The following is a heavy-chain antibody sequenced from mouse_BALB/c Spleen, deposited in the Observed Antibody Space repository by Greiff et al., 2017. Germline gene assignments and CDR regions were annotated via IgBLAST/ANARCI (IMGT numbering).Heavy chain of an antibody. V-gene: IGHV3-6*02. Sequence: ESGPGLVKPSQSLSLTCSVTGYSITSGYYWNWIRQFPGNKLEWMGYISYDGSNNYNPSLKNRISITRDTSKNQFFLKLNSVTTEDTATYYCARRGYRYDEGYYAMDYWGQGTSVTVSS. J-gene: IGHJ4*01. CDR1: GYSITSGYY. D-gene: IGHD2-14*01. CDR2: ISYDGSN. CDR3: ARRGYRYDEGYYAMDY.